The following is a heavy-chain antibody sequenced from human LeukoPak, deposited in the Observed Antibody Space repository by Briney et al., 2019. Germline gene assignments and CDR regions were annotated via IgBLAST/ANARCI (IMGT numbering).Heavy chain of an antibody. CDR3: AREIYDILTGYPYYFDY. CDR1: GGSISSGGYY. V-gene: IGHV4-31*03. J-gene: IGHJ4*02. D-gene: IGHD3-9*01. CDR2: IYYSGST. Sequence: SQTLSLTCTVSGGSISSGGYYWSWIRQRPGKGLEWIGYIYYSGSTYYNPSLKSRVTISVDTSKNQFSLKLSAVTAADTAVYYCAREIYDILTGYPYYFDYWGQGTLVTVSS.